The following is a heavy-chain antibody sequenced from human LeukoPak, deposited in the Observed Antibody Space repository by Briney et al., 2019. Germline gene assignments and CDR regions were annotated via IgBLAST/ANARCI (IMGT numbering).Heavy chain of an antibody. CDR2: ISGSGGST. Sequence: WIRQPPGKGLEWVSDISGSGGSTYYEDSVKGRFTISRDNSKNTLYLQMNSLRAEDTAVYYCAKDHYSSSSGDFFDYWGQGTLVTVSS. CDR3: AKDHYSSSSGDFFDY. D-gene: IGHD6-6*01. J-gene: IGHJ4*02. V-gene: IGHV3-23*01.